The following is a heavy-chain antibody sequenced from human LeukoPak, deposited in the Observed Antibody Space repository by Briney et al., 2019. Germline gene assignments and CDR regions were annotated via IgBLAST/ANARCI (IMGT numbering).Heavy chain of an antibody. J-gene: IGHJ6*02. CDR2: IVSNGGTT. CDR1: GFTFSSYA. D-gene: IGHD2-2*01. CDR3: VKGPGDTLDHYYFGMGV. V-gene: IGHV3-64*03. Sequence: PGGSLSLSWSAAGFTFSSYAMHWVRQAPGKGLEYVSGIVSNGGTTYHADSVKGRLTISRDNSKSTLYLQMSSLRAEDTAVYYCVKGPGDTLDHYYFGMGVWGQGTAVTVSS.